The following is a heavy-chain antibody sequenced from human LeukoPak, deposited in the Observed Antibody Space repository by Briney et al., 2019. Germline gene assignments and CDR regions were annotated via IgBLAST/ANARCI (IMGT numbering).Heavy chain of an antibody. V-gene: IGHV1-18*01. CDR3: ARVGYCSSTSCYLRFGAFDI. D-gene: IGHD2-2*03. Sequence: ASVKVSCKASGYTFISYGISWVRQAPGQGLEWMGWISAYNGNTNYAQKLQGRVTMTTDTPTSTAYMELRSLRPDDTAVYYCARVGYCSSTSCYLRFGAFDIWGQGTMVTVSS. CDR1: GYTFISYG. J-gene: IGHJ3*02. CDR2: ISAYNGNT.